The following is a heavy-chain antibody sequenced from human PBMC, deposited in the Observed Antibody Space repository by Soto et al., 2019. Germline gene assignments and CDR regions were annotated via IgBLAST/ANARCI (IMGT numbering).Heavy chain of an antibody. Sequence: QLQLQESGSGLVKPSQTLSLTCAVSGGSISSGGYSWSWIRQPPGKGLEWIGYIYHSGSTYYNPSLKGRVTLPVDRSKNQLSLKLSSVTAADTAVYCCAAGGGLPRYYWGQGTLVTVSS. D-gene: IGHD5-12*01. CDR1: GGSISSGGYS. CDR3: AAGGGLPRYY. CDR2: IYHSGST. J-gene: IGHJ4*02. V-gene: IGHV4-30-2*01.